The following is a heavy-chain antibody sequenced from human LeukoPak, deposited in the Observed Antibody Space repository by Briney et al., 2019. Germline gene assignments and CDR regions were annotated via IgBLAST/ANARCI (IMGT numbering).Heavy chain of an antibody. Sequence: GGSLRLSCGASGFTFSSYWMHWVRQAPGKGLVWISRINSDGSTTSYADSVKGRFTISRDNAKNSLYLQMNSLRAEDTAVYYCARDPSSLRDSFDYWGQGTLVIVSS. CDR1: GFTFSSYW. CDR3: ARDPSSLRDSFDY. CDR2: INSDGSTT. J-gene: IGHJ4*02. D-gene: IGHD6-6*01. V-gene: IGHV3-74*01.